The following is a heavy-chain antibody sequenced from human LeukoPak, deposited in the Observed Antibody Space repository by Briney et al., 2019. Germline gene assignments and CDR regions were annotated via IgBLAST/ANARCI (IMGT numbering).Heavy chain of an antibody. J-gene: IGHJ3*02. CDR2: IYGGDST. V-gene: IGHV3-66*01. D-gene: IGHD1-14*01. Sequence: GGSLRLSCAVSGLTVSRNSMNWVRQAPGKGLEWVSVIYGGDSTYYADSVKGRFTISSDTSKNTVYLQMNSLRAEDTAVYYCATDHRNLDAFDIWGQGTMLTVSS. CDR3: ATDHRNLDAFDI. CDR1: GLTVSRNS.